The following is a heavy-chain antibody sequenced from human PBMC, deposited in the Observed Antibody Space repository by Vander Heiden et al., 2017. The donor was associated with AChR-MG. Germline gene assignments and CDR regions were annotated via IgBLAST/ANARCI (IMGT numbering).Heavy chain of an antibody. D-gene: IGHD4-17*01. CDR2: IRYDGSNK. V-gene: IGHV3-30*02. Sequence: QVQLVESGGGVVQPGGSLRLSCAASGFTFSSYGMHWVRQAPGKGLEWVAFIRYDGSNKYYADSVKGRFTISRDNSKNTLYLQMNSLRAEDTAVYYCAKGGYGDYSHQKPYYYYGMDVWGQGTTVTVSS. J-gene: IGHJ6*02. CDR1: GFTFSSYG. CDR3: AKGGYGDYSHQKPYYYYGMDV.